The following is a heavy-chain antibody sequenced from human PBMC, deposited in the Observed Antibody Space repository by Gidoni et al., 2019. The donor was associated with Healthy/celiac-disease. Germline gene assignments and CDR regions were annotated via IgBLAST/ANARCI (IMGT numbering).Heavy chain of an antibody. CDR3: ARDLTHYYDSSGYYNWFDP. CDR1: GYTFTSYG. V-gene: IGHV1-18*01. J-gene: IGHJ5*02. Sequence: QVPLVQSGAEVKKPGASVKVSCKAPGYTFTSYGISWVRQAPGQGLAWMGWISAYNGNTNYAQKLQGRVTMTTDTSTSTAYMELRSLRSDDTAVYYCARDLTHYYDSSGYYNWFDPWGQGTLVTVSS. D-gene: IGHD3-22*01. CDR2: ISAYNGNT.